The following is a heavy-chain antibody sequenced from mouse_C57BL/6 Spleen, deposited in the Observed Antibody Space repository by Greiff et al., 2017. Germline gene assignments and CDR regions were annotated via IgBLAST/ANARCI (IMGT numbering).Heavy chain of an antibody. D-gene: IGHD2-14*01. Sequence: VQLQQSGAELVKPGASVKLSCTASGFNIKDYYMHWVKQRTEQGLEWIGRIDPENGETKYAPKFPGKATLTAATSSNTAYLQLSSLASEDTAVSCCAGGDSYRYFFFACWGQGTLVTVSA. J-gene: IGHJ3*01. CDR2: IDPENGET. V-gene: IGHV14-2*01. CDR3: AGGDSYRYFFFAC. CDR1: GFNIKDYY.